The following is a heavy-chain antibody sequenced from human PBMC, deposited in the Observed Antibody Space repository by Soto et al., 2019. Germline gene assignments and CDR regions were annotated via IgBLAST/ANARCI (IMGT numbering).Heavy chain of an antibody. J-gene: IGHJ4*02. D-gene: IGHD5-12*01. Sequence: GGSLRLSCAASGFTFSSYWVHWVRQTPGKGLEWVSAISGSGGSTYYADSVKGRFTISRDNSKNTLYLQMNSLRAEDTAVYYCAKEIVATILKYYFDYWGQGTLVTVSS. CDR2: ISGSGGST. CDR1: GFTFSSYW. CDR3: AKEIVATILKYYFDY. V-gene: IGHV3-23*01.